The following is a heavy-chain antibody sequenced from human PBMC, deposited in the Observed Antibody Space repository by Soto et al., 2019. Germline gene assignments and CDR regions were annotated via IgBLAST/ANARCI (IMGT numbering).Heavy chain of an antibody. J-gene: IGHJ1*01. CDR1: GFTLGTTGLS. CDR2: IDWDGDR. V-gene: IGHV2-70*13. CDR3: GGSQGRMLYNSNFGV. D-gene: IGHD2-8*01. Sequence: SGPRLVNPAQTLTLTCTFSGFTLGTTGLSVNWIRQAPGKALEWLAVIDWDGDRFYSASLKTRLSISNDTSKNEVGLTMTNMDPVDTATYFCGGSQGRMLYNSNFGVWGEGTLVTVSS.